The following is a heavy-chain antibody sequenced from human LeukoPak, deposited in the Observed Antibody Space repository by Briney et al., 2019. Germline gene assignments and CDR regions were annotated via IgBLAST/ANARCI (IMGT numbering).Heavy chain of an antibody. CDR3: ARARQLVHEWFDP. Sequence: PSETLSLTCTVSGGSISSSSYYWGWIRQPPGKGLEWIGSIYYSGSTYYNPSLKSRVTISVDTSKNQCSLKLSSVTAADTAVYYCARARQLVHEWFDPWGQGTLVTVSS. V-gene: IGHV4-39*07. CDR2: IYYSGST. D-gene: IGHD6-13*01. J-gene: IGHJ5*02. CDR1: GGSISSSSYY.